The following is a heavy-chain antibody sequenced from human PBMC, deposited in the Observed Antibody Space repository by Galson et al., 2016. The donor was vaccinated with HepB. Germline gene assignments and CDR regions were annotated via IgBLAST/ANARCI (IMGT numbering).Heavy chain of an antibody. J-gene: IGHJ3*01. Sequence: SLRLSCAASGFTFSKFSMDWVRQAPGKGLEWLSHIGSSGSPIYYANSVKGRFTISRDNARDSVWLQMNRLRDDDTAVDYCAGGLYYNSFDLWGPATLVTVSS. D-gene: IGHD3-3*01. V-gene: IGHV3-48*02. CDR3: AGGLYYNSFDL. CDR2: IGSSGSPI. CDR1: GFTFSKFS.